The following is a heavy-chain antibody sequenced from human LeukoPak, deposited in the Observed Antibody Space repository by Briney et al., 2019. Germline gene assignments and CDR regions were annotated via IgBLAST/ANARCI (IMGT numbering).Heavy chain of an antibody. CDR2: ISSSSSYI. J-gene: IGHJ4*02. D-gene: IGHD3-22*01. CDR3: ARGGYYYDSSGYYYDDY. CDR1: GFTFSSYS. V-gene: IGHV3-21*01. Sequence: PGGSLRLSCAASGFTFSSYSMNWVRQAPGKGLEWVSSISSSSSYIYYADSVKGRFTISRDNAKNSLYLQMNSLRAEDTAVYYCARGGYYYDSSGYYYDDYWAREPWSPSPQ.